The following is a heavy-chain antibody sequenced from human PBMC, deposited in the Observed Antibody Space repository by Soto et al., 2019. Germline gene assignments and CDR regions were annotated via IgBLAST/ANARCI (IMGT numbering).Heavy chain of an antibody. V-gene: IGHV3-21*01. CDR2: ISSSSSYI. J-gene: IGHJ6*02. CDR1: GFTFSSYS. D-gene: IGHD3-10*01. Sequence: EVQLVESGGGLVKPGGSLRLSCAASGFTFSSYSMNWVRQAPGKGLEWVSSISSSSSYIYYADSVKGRFTISRDNAKNSLYLQMNSLRAEDTAVYYCARDQRITMVRGVTPPDGMDVWGQGTTVTVSS. CDR3: ARDQRITMVRGVTPPDGMDV.